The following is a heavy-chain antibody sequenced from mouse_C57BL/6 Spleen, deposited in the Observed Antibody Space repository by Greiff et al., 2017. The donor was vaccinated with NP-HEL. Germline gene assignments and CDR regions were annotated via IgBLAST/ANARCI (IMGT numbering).Heavy chain of an antibody. CDR2: INPNYGTT. CDR3: AINTTVVAKDWYFDV. CDR1: GYSFTDYN. J-gene: IGHJ1*03. D-gene: IGHD1-1*01. V-gene: IGHV1-39*01. Sequence: VQLQQSGPELVKPGASVKISCKASGYSFTDYNMNWVKQSNGKSLEWIGVINPNYGTTSYNQKFKGKATLTVDQSSSTAYMQLNSLTSEDSAVYDCAINTTVVAKDWYFDVWGTGTTVTVSS.